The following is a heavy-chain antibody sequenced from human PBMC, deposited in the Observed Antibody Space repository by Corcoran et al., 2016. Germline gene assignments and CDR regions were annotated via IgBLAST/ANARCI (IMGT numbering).Heavy chain of an antibody. CDR1: GFTFSSYG. CDR3: AKGPYSNLYYFDY. J-gene: IGHJ4*02. CDR2: ISYDGSNK. D-gene: IGHD4-4*01. Sequence: QVQLVESGRGVVQPGRSLRLSCAASGFTFSSYGMHWVLQAPGKGLEWVAVISYDGSNKYYADSVKGRFTISRDNSKNTLYLQMNSLRAEDTAVYYCAKGPYSNLYYFDYWGQGTLVTVSS. V-gene: IGHV3-30*18.